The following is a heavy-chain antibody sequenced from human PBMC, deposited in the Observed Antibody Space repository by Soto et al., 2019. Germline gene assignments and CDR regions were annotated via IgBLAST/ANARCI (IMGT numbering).Heavy chain of an antibody. CDR1: GGSISSSRCH. CDR2: INYSGTT. Sequence: SETLSLTCTVSGGSISSSRCHWGWIRQHPGKGLEWIAYINYSGTTFYNPSLKSRVTISVDTSKNQFSLKLSSVTAADTAVYYCARSVFPWGQGTLVT. V-gene: IGHV4-31*03. CDR3: ARSVFP. J-gene: IGHJ5*02.